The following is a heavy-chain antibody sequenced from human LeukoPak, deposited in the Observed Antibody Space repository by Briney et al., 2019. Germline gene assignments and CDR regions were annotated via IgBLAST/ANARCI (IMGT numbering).Heavy chain of an antibody. Sequence: ASVKVSCKASGGTFSSYAISWVRQAPGQGLEWMGRIIPIFGTANYAQKFQGRVTITTDESTSTAYMELCSLRSDDTAVYYCARRTKMAIICYWGQGTLVTVSS. CDR3: ARRTKMAIICY. V-gene: IGHV1-69*05. CDR2: IIPIFGTA. D-gene: IGHD5-24*01. J-gene: IGHJ4*02. CDR1: GGTFSSYA.